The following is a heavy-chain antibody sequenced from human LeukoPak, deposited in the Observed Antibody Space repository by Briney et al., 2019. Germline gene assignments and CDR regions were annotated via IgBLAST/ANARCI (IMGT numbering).Heavy chain of an antibody. Sequence: SGPTLVKPTQTLTLTCTFSGFSLSTSGVGVGWIRQPPGKALEWLALIYWNDDKRYSPSLKSRLTITKDTSKNQVVLTMTNMDPVDTATYYCAHRRGIAVAGIYWFDPRGQGTLVTVSS. D-gene: IGHD6-19*01. V-gene: IGHV2-5*01. CDR2: IYWNDDK. CDR1: GFSLSTSGVG. CDR3: AHRRGIAVAGIYWFDP. J-gene: IGHJ5*02.